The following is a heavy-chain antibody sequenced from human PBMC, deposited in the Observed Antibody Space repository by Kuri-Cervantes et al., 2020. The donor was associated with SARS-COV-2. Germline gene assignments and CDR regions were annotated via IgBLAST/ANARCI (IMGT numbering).Heavy chain of an antibody. CDR3: AKGIRRFLESLDY. V-gene: IGHV3-30*02. CDR2: IRFDGKII. J-gene: IGHJ4*02. CDR1: RFTFSAFG. D-gene: IGHD3-3*01. Sequence: GGSLRLSCAASRFTFSAFGMHWVRQAPGKGLEWVAFIRFDGKIIKYADSLKGRFTISRDNSKNTLFLQMNSLRAEDTAVYYCAKGIRRFLESLDYWGQGTLVTVSS.